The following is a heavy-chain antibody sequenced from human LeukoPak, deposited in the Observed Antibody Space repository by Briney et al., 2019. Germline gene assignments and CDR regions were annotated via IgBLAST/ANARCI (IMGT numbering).Heavy chain of an antibody. D-gene: IGHD4-11*01. CDR2: VLRTGNT. CDR1: GYSISTAYY. CDR3: ATDPHPNSNALLSDN. J-gene: IGHJ4*02. Sequence: PSETLSLTCSVSGYSISTAYYWGWIRQPPGKGLEWIGSVLRTGNTHYSSSLKSRVTISVDTSTNKFSLQLRSVTAADTAIYYWATDPHPNSNALLSDNWGQGTLVTVSS. V-gene: IGHV4-38-2*02.